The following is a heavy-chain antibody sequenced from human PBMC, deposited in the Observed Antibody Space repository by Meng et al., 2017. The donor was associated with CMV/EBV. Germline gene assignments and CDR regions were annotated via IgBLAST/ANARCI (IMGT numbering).Heavy chain of an antibody. Sequence: QVQQVQSGAEVKKPGPSVKASCKASGYTFTGYYMHWVRQAPGQGLEWMGWINPNSGGTNYAQKFQGRVTMTRDTSISTAYMELSRLRSDDTAVYYCATYIGNYINWYFDLWGRGTLVTVSS. CDR1: GYTFTGYY. CDR2: INPNSGGT. V-gene: IGHV1-2*02. D-gene: IGHD1-7*01. J-gene: IGHJ2*01. CDR3: ATYIGNYINWYFDL.